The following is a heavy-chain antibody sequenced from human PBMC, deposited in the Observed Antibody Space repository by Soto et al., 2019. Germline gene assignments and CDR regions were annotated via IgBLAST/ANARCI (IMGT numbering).Heavy chain of an antibody. J-gene: IGHJ3*02. CDR1: GGSVNSGNYY. D-gene: IGHD2-21*02. V-gene: IGHV4-34*01. CDR2: MSHSGGT. Sequence: SETLSLTCAVYGGSVNSGNYYWSWIRQPPGKGLEWIGEMSHSGGTHFNPSLKSRVTISVDTSKNQFSLKMSSVTAADTALYYCARVERGTAATVVDAFDIWGPGTLVTVSS. CDR3: ARVERGTAATVVDAFDI.